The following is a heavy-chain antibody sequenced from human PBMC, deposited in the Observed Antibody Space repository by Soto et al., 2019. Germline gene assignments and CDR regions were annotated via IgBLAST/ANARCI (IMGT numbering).Heavy chain of an antibody. J-gene: IGHJ4*02. V-gene: IGHV4-59*08. CDR3: ARHGAIYSNSWYDFDY. CDR1: DGSLSSYY. CDR2: MYNSGSA. Sequence: SETLSLTCTVSDGSLSSYYWSWIRQPPGKGLEWVGYMYNSGSANYNPSLKSRVTISVDMSQNQFSLKLTSVTAADTAVYYCARHGAIYSNSWYDFDYWGQGTLVTVSS. D-gene: IGHD6-13*01.